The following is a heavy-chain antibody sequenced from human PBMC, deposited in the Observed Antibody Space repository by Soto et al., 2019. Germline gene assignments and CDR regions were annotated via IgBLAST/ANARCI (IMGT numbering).Heavy chain of an antibody. V-gene: IGHV3-33*01. Sequence: QVQLVESGGGVVQPGRSLRLSCAASGFTFSSYGMHWVRQAPGKGLEWVAVIWYDGSNKYYADSVKGRFTISRDNSKNTLYLQMNSLRAEDTAVYYCARALLGDTVVTPNDYWGQGTLVTVSS. J-gene: IGHJ4*02. CDR3: ARALLGDTVVTPNDY. D-gene: IGHD2-21*02. CDR2: IWYDGSNK. CDR1: GFTFSSYG.